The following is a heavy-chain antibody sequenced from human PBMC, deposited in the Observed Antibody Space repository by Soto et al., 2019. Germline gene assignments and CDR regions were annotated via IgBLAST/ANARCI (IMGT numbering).Heavy chain of an antibody. D-gene: IGHD5-12*01. Sequence: EVQLLESGGDLVQPGGSLRLSCAVSRFTFSSYGMNWVRQAPGKGLEWVSSISDDGDSTYYADSVKGRFTISRDKSKNTLYLQMNSLRDEDTAVYYCAKRSGYQEAAYLDYWGQGTLVTVSS. CDR1: RFTFSSYG. J-gene: IGHJ4*02. CDR2: ISDDGDST. V-gene: IGHV3-23*01. CDR3: AKRSGYQEAAYLDY.